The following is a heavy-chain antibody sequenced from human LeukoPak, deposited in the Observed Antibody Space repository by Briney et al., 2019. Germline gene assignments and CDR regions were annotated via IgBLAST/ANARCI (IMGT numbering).Heavy chain of an antibody. V-gene: IGHV3-11*01. CDR1: GFPLSDYF. CDR3: ARDPVIGATSKRVHGGLDY. Sequence: PGGSLRLSCAASGFPLSDYFMNWVRQTPERGLEWLAYISGSGYVIDYADSVKGRFIISRDNAKNSLYLQVHSLRAEDTALYYCARDPVIGATSKRVHGGLDYWGQGTLVTVSS. CDR2: ISGSGYVI. J-gene: IGHJ4*02. D-gene: IGHD2-21*01.